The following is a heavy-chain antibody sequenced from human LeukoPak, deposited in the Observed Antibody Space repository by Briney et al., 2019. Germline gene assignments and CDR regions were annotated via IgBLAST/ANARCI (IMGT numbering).Heavy chain of an antibody. CDR1: GFTFSSYS. J-gene: IGHJ4*02. CDR3: ARWNRGVRGVDPYGFDY. CDR2: IRSKANGYAT. Sequence: GSLRLSCAASGFTFSSYSMDWVRQASGKGLEWVGRIRSKANGYATAYGESVKGRFTISRDDSKNTAYLQMNSLKTEDTAVYYCARWNRGVRGVDPYGFDYWGQGTLVTVSS. V-gene: IGHV3-73*01. D-gene: IGHD3-10*01.